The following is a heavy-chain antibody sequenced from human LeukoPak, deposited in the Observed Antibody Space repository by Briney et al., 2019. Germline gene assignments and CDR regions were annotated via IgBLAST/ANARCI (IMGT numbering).Heavy chain of an antibody. J-gene: IGHJ4*02. CDR2: ISGSGGTT. V-gene: IGHV3-23*01. D-gene: IGHD2-2*01. CDR1: GFTFSSYA. CDR3: ARGYCASATCYARFDS. Sequence: PGGSLRLSCAASGFTFSSYAMSWVRQAPGKGLEWVSAISGSGGTTFYADSVKGRFTISRDNSKNTLYLQMNGLRAEDTAVYYCARGYCASATCYARFDSWGQGTLVTVSS.